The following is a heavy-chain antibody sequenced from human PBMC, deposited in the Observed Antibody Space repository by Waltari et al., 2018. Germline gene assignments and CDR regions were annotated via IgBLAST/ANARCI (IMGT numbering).Heavy chain of an antibody. Sequence: QVQLQQSGPGLVKPSQTLSLTCVISGSIVSRNSAPWHWIRQSPSRGLEWLGRTDYRSKWYNDYAVSVKSRITVTPDTSKNQFSLQLNSVTPEDTAVYYCARGPWLRIASFRVGDAFDIWGQGTMVTVSS. CDR2: TDYRSKWYN. D-gene: IGHD2-21*01. V-gene: IGHV6-1*01. J-gene: IGHJ3*02. CDR1: GSIVSRNSAP. CDR3: ARGPWLRIASFRVGDAFDI.